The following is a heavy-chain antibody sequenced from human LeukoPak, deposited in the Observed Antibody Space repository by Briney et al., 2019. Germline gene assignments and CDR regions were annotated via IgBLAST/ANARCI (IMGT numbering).Heavy chain of an antibody. V-gene: IGHV3-23*01. CDR1: GITLSNYG. Sequence: GGSLRLSCVVSGITLSNYGMSWVRQAPGKGLEWVSGISERDGSTNYADSVKGRFIISRDTSKNTVYLQMNSLRVEDTAVYFCAKDNRGRVWDSSSSGGFDYWGQGTLVTVSS. J-gene: IGHJ4*02. CDR3: AKDNRGRVWDSSSSGGFDY. CDR2: ISERDGST. D-gene: IGHD6-6*01.